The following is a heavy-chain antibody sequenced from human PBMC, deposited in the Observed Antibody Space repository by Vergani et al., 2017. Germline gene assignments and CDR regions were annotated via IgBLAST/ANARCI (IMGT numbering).Heavy chain of an antibody. V-gene: IGHV4-39*01. J-gene: IGHJ4*02. Sequence: QLQLQESGPGLVKPSETLSLTCTVSGGSISSSSYYWGWIRQPPGKGLEWIGSIYYSGSTYYNPSLKSRVTISVDTSKNQFSLKLSSVTAADTAVYYCTYGSGSYYNTYLFWGYWGQGTLVTVSS. CDR3: TYGSGSYYNTYLFWGY. CDR2: IYYSGST. CDR1: GGSISSSSYY. D-gene: IGHD3-10*01.